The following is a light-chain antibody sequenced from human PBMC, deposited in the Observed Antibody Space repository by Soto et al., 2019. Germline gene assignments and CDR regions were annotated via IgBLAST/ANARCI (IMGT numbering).Light chain of an antibody. CDR2: VAS. J-gene: IGKJ4*01. Sequence: DIQMTPSPSSLSASVGDRVTFTCRASQGISNYLNWHQQKPGKAPNVLINVASTLRSGVPSRFSGSGSVTDFTRTISSLEPEEFAGYYCQQRSTWPLLLTFGQGTKVDIK. CDR1: QGISNY. CDR3: QQRSTWPLLLT. V-gene: IGKV1-39*01.